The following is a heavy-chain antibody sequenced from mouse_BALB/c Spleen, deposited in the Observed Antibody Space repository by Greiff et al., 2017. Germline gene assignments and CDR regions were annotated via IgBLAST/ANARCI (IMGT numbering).Heavy chain of an antibody. Sequence: EVKVEESGGGLVKLGGSLKLSCAASGFTFSSYYMSWVRQTPEKRLELVAAINSNGGSTYYPDTVKGRFTISRDNAKNTLYLQMSSLKSEDTALYYCARHASDYGNYGFAYWGQGTLVTVSA. V-gene: IGHV5-6-2*01. CDR1: GFTFSSYY. J-gene: IGHJ3*01. D-gene: IGHD2-1*01. CDR2: INSNGGST. CDR3: ARHASDYGNYGFAY.